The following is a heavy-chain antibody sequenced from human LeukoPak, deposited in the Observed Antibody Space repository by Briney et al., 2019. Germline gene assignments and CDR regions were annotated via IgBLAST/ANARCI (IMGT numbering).Heavy chain of an antibody. J-gene: IGHJ4*02. CDR2: IIPMFGTA. V-gene: IGHV1-69*05. D-gene: IGHD3-16*02. CDR3: ARHDKLRLGELSAFDQ. CDR1: GGTFNSYA. Sequence: SVKVSFKSSGGTFNSYAISWVRQAPGQGLEWMGGIIPMFGTANYAQKFQGRVTITTHKSPSAPYLELSRLRSEDTAVYYCARHDKLRLGELSAFDQWGQGTLVAVCS.